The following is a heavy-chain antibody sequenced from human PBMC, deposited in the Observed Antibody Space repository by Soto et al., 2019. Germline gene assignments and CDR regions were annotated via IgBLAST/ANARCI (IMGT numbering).Heavy chain of an antibody. CDR3: ARVTEDYGGTPTWFDP. Sequence: SETLSLTCTVSGGSISSGDYYWSWVRQPPGKGLEWIGYIYYSGSTYYNPSLKSRVTISVDTSKNQFSMKLSSVTAADTAVYYCARVTEDYGGTPTWFDPWGKGTLVPVPS. CDR1: GGSISSGDYY. CDR2: IYYSGST. D-gene: IGHD4-17*01. V-gene: IGHV4-30-4*01. J-gene: IGHJ5*02.